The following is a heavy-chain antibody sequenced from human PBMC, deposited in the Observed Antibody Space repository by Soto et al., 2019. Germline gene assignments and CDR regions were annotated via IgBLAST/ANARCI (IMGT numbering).Heavy chain of an antibody. CDR2: IYYSGSA. J-gene: IGHJ4*02. Sequence: SETLSLTCTVSGGSISSGGYYWSWIRQHPGKGLEWIGSIYYSGSAYYNPSLQTRVTISLDTSKSQFSLKLNSVTAADSAVYFCARLEGLATISYYFDFWGPGALVTVSS. CDR3: ARLEGLATISYYFDF. V-gene: IGHV4-31*03. D-gene: IGHD3-9*01. CDR1: GGSISSGGYY.